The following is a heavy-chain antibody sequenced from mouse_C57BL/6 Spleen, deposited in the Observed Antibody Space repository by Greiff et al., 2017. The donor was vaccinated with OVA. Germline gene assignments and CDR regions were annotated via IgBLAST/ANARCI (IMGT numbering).Heavy chain of an antibody. CDR3: TVVPEGDAMDY. CDR2: IDPETGCT. CDR1: GYTFTDYE. Sequence: QVQLQQSGAELVRPGASVTLSCKASGYTFTDYEMHWVKQTPVHGLEWIGAIDPETGCTAYNQKFKGKAILTADKSSSTAYMELRSLTSEDSAVYYCTVVPEGDAMDYWGKGTSVTVAS. V-gene: IGHV1-15*01. J-gene: IGHJ4*01. D-gene: IGHD1-1*01.